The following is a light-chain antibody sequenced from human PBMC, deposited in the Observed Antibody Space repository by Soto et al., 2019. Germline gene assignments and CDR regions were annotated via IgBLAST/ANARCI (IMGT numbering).Light chain of an antibody. CDR3: QQRSDGPSP. CDR2: DSS. Sequence: EIVLTQSPATLSLSPGERATLSCRASQSVGTYFAWYQQKPGQAPRLLIYDSSNRATGIPARFSGSGSGTDFTLTISSLEPEDFAVYYCQQRSDGPSPFGGGPKV. J-gene: IGKJ4*01. V-gene: IGKV3-11*01. CDR1: QSVGTY.